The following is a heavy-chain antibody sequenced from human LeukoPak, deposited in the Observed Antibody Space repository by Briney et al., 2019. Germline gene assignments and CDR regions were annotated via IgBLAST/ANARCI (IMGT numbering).Heavy chain of an antibody. CDR1: GFTFSSYS. CDR3: ARVTITMVRGVDV. Sequence: GGSLRLSCAASGFTFSSYSMNWVRQAPGKGLEWVSSISSSSSYIYYADSVKGRFTISRDNAKNSLYLQMNSLRAEDTAVYYCARVTITMVRGVDVWGKGTTVTVPS. J-gene: IGHJ6*04. V-gene: IGHV3-21*01. CDR2: ISSSSSYI. D-gene: IGHD3-10*01.